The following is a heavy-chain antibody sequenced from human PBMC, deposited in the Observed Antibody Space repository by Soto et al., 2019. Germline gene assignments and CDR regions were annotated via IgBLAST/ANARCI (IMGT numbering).Heavy chain of an antibody. J-gene: IGHJ4*02. CDR2: IYWNDDK. Sequence: GPALVNPTQNLTLTCTFSGFSLSTSGVGVGWIRQPPGKAREWLALIYWNDDKKYSPSLKSRLGITKDTFRNQVVLTMTNVDPLDTATYYCARRRGYNWNNPAFDYWGQGAPVTVSS. V-gene: IGHV2-5*01. D-gene: IGHD1-20*01. CDR3: ARRRGYNWNNPAFDY. CDR1: GFSLSTSGVG.